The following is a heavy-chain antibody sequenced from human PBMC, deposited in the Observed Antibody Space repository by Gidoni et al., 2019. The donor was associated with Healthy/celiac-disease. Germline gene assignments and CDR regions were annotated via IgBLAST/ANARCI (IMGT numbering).Heavy chain of an antibody. D-gene: IGHD6-13*01. CDR1: GFTFSSYG. J-gene: IGHJ5*02. Sequence: QVQLVDSGGGVVQPGRSLRLSCAASGFTFSSYGMHWVRQAPGKGLEWVAVIWYDGSNKYYADSVKGRVTISRDNSKNTLYLQMNSLRAEDTAVYYCARVSRYSSSWYGSIDPWGQGTLVTVSS. V-gene: IGHV3-33*01. CDR3: ARVSRYSSSWYGSIDP. CDR2: IWYDGSNK.